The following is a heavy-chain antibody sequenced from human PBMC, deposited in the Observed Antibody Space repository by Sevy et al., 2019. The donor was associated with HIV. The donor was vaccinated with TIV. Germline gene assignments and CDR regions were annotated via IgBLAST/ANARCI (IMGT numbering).Heavy chain of an antibody. J-gene: IGHJ6*03. CDR1: GGSISSSSYY. D-gene: IGHD6-25*01. V-gene: IGHV4-39*01. Sequence: SETLSLTCTVSGGSISSSSYYWGWIRQPPGKGLEWIGSIYYSGSTYYNPSLKSRVTISVDTSKNQFSLKLSSVTAADTDVYYCASLQGLYYYYYMDVWGKGTTVTVSS. CDR2: IYYSGST. CDR3: ASLQGLYYYYYMDV.